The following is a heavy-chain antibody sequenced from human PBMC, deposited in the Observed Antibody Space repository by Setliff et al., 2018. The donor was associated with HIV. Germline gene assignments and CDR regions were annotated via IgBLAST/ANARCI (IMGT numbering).Heavy chain of an antibody. D-gene: IGHD3-22*01. CDR1: GYTFTDYY. V-gene: IGHV1-69-2*01. J-gene: IGHJ1*01. CDR3: VRAYDQDFQH. Sequence: ASVKVSCKASGYTFTDYYMHWVQQAPGKGLEWMGRVDPEDGETIYAEKFQGRVTITADTSTDTAYMELSSLRSEDSAVYYCVRAYDQDFQHWGQGTVVTVSS. CDR2: VDPEDGET.